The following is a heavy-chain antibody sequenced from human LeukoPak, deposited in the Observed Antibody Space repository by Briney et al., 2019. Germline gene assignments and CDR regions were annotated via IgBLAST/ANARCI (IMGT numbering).Heavy chain of an antibody. CDR3: ARDTRVYDSSGYHYFDY. D-gene: IGHD3-22*01. Sequence: PGGSLRLSCAASGFTVSSNYMSWVRQAPGKGLEWVSVIYSSGSTYYADSVKGRFTISRDNSKNTLYLQMNSLRAEDTAVYYCARDTRVYDSSGYHYFDYWGQGSLVTVSS. V-gene: IGHV3-66*01. CDR1: GFTVSSNY. CDR2: IYSSGST. J-gene: IGHJ4*02.